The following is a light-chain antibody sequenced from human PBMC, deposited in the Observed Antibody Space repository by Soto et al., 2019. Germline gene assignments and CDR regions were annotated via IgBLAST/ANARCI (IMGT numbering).Light chain of an antibody. V-gene: IGKV1-39*01. J-gene: IGKJ4*01. CDR2: AAS. CDR3: QQSYRPPLT. Sequence: DIQMTQSPSSLSASVGDRVTITCRAGQYIGRYLNWYQQKPGKAPKLLIYAASSLHSGVPSRFSGSGSGTDFTLTISSLQPEDFATYSCQQSYRPPLTVGGGTKVDSK. CDR1: QYIGRY.